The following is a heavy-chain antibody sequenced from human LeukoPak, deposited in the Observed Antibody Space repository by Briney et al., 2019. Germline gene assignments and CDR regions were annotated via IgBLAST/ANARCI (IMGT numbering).Heavy chain of an antibody. V-gene: IGHV4-30-2*01. CDR3: SRSDVDTALDY. CDR1: GGSFSGYY. Sequence: SETLSLTCAVYGGSFSGYYWSWIRQPPGKGLEWIGYIYHGGNTYYNPSLKSRVTISVDRSKNQFSLKLTSVTAADTAVYYCSRSDVDTALDYWGQGTLVTVSS. D-gene: IGHD5-18*01. CDR2: IYHGGNT. J-gene: IGHJ4*02.